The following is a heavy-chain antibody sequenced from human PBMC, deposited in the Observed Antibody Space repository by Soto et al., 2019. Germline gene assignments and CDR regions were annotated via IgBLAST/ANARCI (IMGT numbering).Heavy chain of an antibody. V-gene: IGHV2-5*02. J-gene: IGHJ3*02. CDR1: GFSLSTSGVG. CDR3: AHTLYGSGSYYSGVDAFDI. CDR2: IYWDDDK. Sequence: QITLKESGPTLVKPTQTLTLTCTFSGFSLSTSGVGVGWIRQPPGKALEWLALIYWDDDKRYSPSLKSRLTITKATSKNQVVLTMTNMDPVDTATYYCAHTLYGSGSYYSGVDAFDIWGQGTMVTVSS. D-gene: IGHD3-10*01.